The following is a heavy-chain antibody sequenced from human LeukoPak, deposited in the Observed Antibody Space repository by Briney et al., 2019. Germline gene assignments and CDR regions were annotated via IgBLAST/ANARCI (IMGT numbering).Heavy chain of an antibody. D-gene: IGHD6-19*01. CDR3: AKGVGYSSGLYFDY. CDR2: ISASGGST. Sequence: GGSLRLSCAASGFTFSSYAMSWVRQAPGKGLEWVSAISASGGSTYYADSMKGRFTISRDNSKNTLYLQMNSLRAEDTAVYYCAKGVGYSSGLYFDYWGQGTLVTVSS. CDR1: GFTFSSYA. V-gene: IGHV3-23*01. J-gene: IGHJ4*02.